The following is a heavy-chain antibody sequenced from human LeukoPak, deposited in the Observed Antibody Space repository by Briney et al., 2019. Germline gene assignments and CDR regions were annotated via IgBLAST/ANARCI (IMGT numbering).Heavy chain of an antibody. CDR3: ARGEAGNTYLDYYFYFGMDV. V-gene: IGHV1-18*01. J-gene: IGHJ6*02. Sequence: ASVKVSCKASGYTFTSYGISWVRQAPGQGLEWMGWISAYNGNTNYAQKLQGRVTMTTDTSTTTAYMELRSLRSHDTAAYHCARGEAGNTYLDYYFYFGMDVWGQGTTVTVSS. CDR2: ISAYNGNT. D-gene: IGHD1-7*01. CDR1: GYTFTSYG.